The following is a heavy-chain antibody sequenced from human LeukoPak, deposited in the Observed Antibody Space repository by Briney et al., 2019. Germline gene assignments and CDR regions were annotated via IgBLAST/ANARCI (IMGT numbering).Heavy chain of an antibody. D-gene: IGHD6-13*01. Sequence: GGSLRLSCAASGFTFSSYSMNWVRQAPGKGLEWVSSISSSSSYIYYADSVKGRFTISRDNAKNSLYLQMNSLRAEDTAVYYCAREVEAAARIDYWGQGTLVTVSS. CDR2: ISSSSSYI. V-gene: IGHV3-21*01. CDR1: GFTFSSYS. CDR3: AREVEAAARIDY. J-gene: IGHJ4*02.